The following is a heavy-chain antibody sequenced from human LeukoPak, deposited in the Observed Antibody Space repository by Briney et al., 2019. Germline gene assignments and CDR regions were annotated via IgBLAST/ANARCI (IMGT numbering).Heavy chain of an antibody. D-gene: IGHD3-10*01. V-gene: IGHV3-48*01. CDR2: IRSTGTTT. Sequence: HTGGSLRLSCAGSGFTFSSYWMSWVRQAPGKGLEWVSYIRSTGTTTYHADSVKGRFAISRDNDKNSLHLQMNSLGVDDTAVYYCARGRGALGYMDVWGKGTTVTVSS. J-gene: IGHJ6*03. CDR1: GFTFSSYW. CDR3: ARGRGALGYMDV.